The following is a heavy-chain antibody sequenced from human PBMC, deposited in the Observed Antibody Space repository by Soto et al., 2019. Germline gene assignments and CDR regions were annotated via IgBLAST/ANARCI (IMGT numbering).Heavy chain of an antibody. CDR3: ARDKGAVAGTFWFDP. J-gene: IGHJ5*02. D-gene: IGHD6-19*01. Sequence: ASVKVSCKASGYTFTGYYMHWVRQAPRQGLEWMGWIKPNSGGTNYAQKFQGWVTMTRDTSISTAYMELSRLRSGDTAVYYCARDKGAVAGTFWFDPWGQGTLVTVSS. V-gene: IGHV1-2*04. CDR2: IKPNSGGT. CDR1: GYTFTGYY.